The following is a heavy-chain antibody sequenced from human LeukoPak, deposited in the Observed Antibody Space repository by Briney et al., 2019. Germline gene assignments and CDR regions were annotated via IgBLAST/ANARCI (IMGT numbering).Heavy chain of an antibody. CDR1: GFTFDDYG. D-gene: IGHD3/OR15-3a*01. J-gene: IGHJ3*02. CDR3: VRDLIFRGDAFDI. Sequence: GGSLRLSCAASGFTFDDYGMSWVRQAPGKGLEWVSDINWNGGSTGYADSVKGRFTISRDNAKNSLYLQMDNLRVEDTAVYYCVRDLIFRGDAFDIWGQGTKVTVSS. V-gene: IGHV3-20*04. CDR2: INWNGGST.